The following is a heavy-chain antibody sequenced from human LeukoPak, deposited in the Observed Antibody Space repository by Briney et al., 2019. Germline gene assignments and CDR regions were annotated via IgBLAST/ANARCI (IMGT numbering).Heavy chain of an antibody. CDR3: ARQWELLRGYYYYGMDV. J-gene: IGHJ6*02. D-gene: IGHD1-26*01. CDR1: GFTFSSYS. CDR2: ISSSSSYI. Sequence: GGSLRLSCAASGFTFSSYSMNWVRQAPGKGLEWVSSISSSSSYIYYADSVKGRFTISRDNAKNSLYLQMNSLRAEDTAVYYCARQWELLRGYYYYGMDVWGQGTTVTVSS. V-gene: IGHV3-21*01.